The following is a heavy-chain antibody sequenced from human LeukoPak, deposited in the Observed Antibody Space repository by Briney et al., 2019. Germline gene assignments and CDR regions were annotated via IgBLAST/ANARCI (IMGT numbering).Heavy chain of an antibody. Sequence: SVQDSCKTTGGTCISSAITWVRQPPGQGLEWMGRIIPVLNITTYAQKFQGRVTITADTSTSTVYMELSSLRSEETAVYYCAKDQGLTAPPPYGLDVWGQGTTVIVTS. CDR2: IIPVLNIT. V-gene: IGHV1-69*04. CDR1: GGTCISSA. D-gene: IGHD5-18*01. J-gene: IGHJ6*02. CDR3: AKDQGLTAPPPYGLDV.